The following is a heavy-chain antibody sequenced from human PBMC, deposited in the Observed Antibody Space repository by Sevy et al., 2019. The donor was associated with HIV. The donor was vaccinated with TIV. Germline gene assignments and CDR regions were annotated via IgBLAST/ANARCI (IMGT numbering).Heavy chain of an antibody. CDR3: TARNLAF. D-gene: IGHD1-7*01. V-gene: IGHV3-15*07. CDR1: GLTLSYAW. J-gene: IGHJ4*02. CDR2: MKSESDGGTT. Sequence: GGSLRLSCAASGLTLSYAWMNWVRQAPGKGLEWVGHMKSESDGGTTDFTTRVKGRFIISRDDSKNTLKLQMTSLKTGDTARYYGTARNLAFGGRGTRAPAS.